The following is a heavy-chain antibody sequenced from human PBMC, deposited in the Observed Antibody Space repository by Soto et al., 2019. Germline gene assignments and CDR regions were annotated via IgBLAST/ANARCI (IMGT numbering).Heavy chain of an antibody. D-gene: IGHD2-21*01. CDR3: ARGGKERFRGPGMDV. J-gene: IGHJ6*02. CDR1: GGSFSTYD. CDR2: IITFFGAA. V-gene: IGHV1-69*01. Sequence: QVHLVQSGAEVKKPGSSVRVSCKASGGSFSTYDFNWVRLAPGQGLEWLGGIITFFGAAMYAQKFRGRVTITADELTTTAYMELSGLRSDDTAVYYCARGGKERFRGPGMDVWGQGTAVTVS.